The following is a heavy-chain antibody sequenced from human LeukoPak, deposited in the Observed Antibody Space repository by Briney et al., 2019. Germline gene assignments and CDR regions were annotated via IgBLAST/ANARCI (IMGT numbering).Heavy chain of an antibody. CDR3: ARGGYYYDSSGYYAWFDP. CDR1: GYTLTELS. Sequence: ASVKVSCKVSGYTLTELSMHWVRQAPGKGLEWMGGFDPEDGETIYAQKFQGRVTMTEDTSTDTAYMELSSLRSEDTAVYYCARGGYYYDSSGYYAWFDPWGQGTLVAVSS. V-gene: IGHV1-24*01. CDR2: FDPEDGET. J-gene: IGHJ5*02. D-gene: IGHD3-22*01.